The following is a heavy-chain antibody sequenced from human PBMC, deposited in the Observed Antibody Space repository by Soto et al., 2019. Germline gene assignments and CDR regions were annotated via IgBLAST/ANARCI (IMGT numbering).Heavy chain of an antibody. V-gene: IGHV1-18*01. CDR1: GYTFTSYG. CDR2: ISAYNGNT. J-gene: IGHJ6*02. Sequence: QVQLVQSGAEVKKPGASVKVSCKASGYTFTSYGISWVRQAPGQGLEWMGWISAYNGNTNYAQKLQGRVTMTTDTSTSTAYKELRSLRSDDTAVYYCARDALTSVTNFYYYGMDVWGQGTTVTVSS. D-gene: IGHD4-17*01. CDR3: ARDALTSVTNFYYYGMDV.